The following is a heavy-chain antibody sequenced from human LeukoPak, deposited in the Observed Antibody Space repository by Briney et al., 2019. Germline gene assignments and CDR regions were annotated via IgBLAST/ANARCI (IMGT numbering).Heavy chain of an antibody. CDR2: IYYSGST. CDR3: ARQMSPYSESSHKLNYFDS. Sequence: SETLSLTCTVSGGSISSSSYYWGWIRQPPGKGLEWIGSIYYSGSTYYNPSLKSRVTISVDTSKSQFSLKLNSVTAADTAVYFCARQMSPYSESSHKLNYFDSWGQGTLITVAS. D-gene: IGHD1-26*01. J-gene: IGHJ4*02. CDR1: GGSISSSSYY. V-gene: IGHV4-39*01.